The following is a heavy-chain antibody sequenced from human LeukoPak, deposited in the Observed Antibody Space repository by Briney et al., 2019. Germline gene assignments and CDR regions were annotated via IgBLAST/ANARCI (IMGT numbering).Heavy chain of an antibody. Sequence: QPGGSLRLSCSASGFTFSTYAMTWVRQAAGKGLEWVSAVSSSGNGGSTYYADSVKGRFTISRDNAKNSLYLQMNSLRAEDTAVYYCAREYRITMVRGVIINSAFDIWGQGTMVTVSS. D-gene: IGHD3-10*01. V-gene: IGHV3-23*01. CDR3: AREYRITMVRGVIINSAFDI. CDR2: VSSSGNGGST. CDR1: GFTFSTYA. J-gene: IGHJ3*02.